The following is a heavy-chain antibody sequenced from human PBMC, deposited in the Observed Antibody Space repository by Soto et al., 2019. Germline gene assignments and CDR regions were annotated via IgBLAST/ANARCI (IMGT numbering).Heavy chain of an antibody. Sequence: EVKLVESGGGLIQPGGSLRLSCAASGLTVSSNYMSWVRQAPGKGLEWVAIVFSGGNTYHADSVKGRFTVSRDNSKNTVDLQMNSLRAEDTAVYYCAKGDFDCWGQGTQVTVSS. CDR3: AKGDFDC. CDR2: VFSGGNT. CDR1: GLTVSSNY. V-gene: IGHV3-53*01. D-gene: IGHD3-16*01. J-gene: IGHJ4*02.